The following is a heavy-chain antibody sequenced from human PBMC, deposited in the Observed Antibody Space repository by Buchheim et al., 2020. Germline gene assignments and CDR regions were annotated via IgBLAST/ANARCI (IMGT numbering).Heavy chain of an antibody. D-gene: IGHD3-10*01. J-gene: IGHJ4*02. V-gene: IGHV4-34*01. CDR2: INHSGST. Sequence: QVQLQQWGAGLLKPSETLSLTCAVYGGSFSGYYWSWIRQPPGKGLEWIGEINHSGSTNYNPSLKSRVTISVDTSKNQFSLKLSSVTATDTAVYYCARDRRLWFGEIKGPIDYWGQGTL. CDR3: ARDRRLWFGEIKGPIDY. CDR1: GGSFSGYY.